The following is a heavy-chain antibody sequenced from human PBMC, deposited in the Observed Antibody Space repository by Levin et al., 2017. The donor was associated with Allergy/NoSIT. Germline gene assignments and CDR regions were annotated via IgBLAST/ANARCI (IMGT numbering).Heavy chain of an antibody. V-gene: IGHV3-23*01. J-gene: IGHJ4*02. CDR2: ISGSGGST. Sequence: SCAASGFTFSSYAMSWVRQAPGKGLEWVSAISGSGGSTYYADSVKGRFTISRDNSKNTLYLQMNSLRAEDTAVYYCAKGRPYSSGWKSSYYFDYWGQGTLVTVSS. CDR3: AKGRPYSSGWKSSYYFDY. D-gene: IGHD6-19*01. CDR1: GFTFSSYA.